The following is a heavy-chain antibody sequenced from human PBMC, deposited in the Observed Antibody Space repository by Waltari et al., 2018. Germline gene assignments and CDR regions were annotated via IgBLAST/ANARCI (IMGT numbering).Heavy chain of an antibody. CDR3: ATDRGWTTFDN. J-gene: IGHJ4*02. CDR2: IKQDESQK. Sequence: EVRLVESGGGLVQPGGSLRLSCAASGFTFRSYWMAWVRQAPGKGLEWVANIKQDESQKYYVDSVKGRFTISRDNAKNSLYLQMDSLRAEDTAVYYCATDRGWTTFDNWGQGTLVAVSS. D-gene: IGHD3-10*01. V-gene: IGHV3-7*01. CDR1: GFTFRSYW.